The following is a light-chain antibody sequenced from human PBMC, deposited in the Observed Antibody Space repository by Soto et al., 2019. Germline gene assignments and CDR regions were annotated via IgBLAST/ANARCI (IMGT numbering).Light chain of an antibody. V-gene: IGLV2-11*01. CDR3: CSYAGSALYV. CDR1: SSDVGGYNY. Sequence: QSVLTQPRSVSGSPGQSVTISRTGTSSDVGGYNYVSWYQQHPGKAPKLMIYDVSKRPSGVPDRFSGSKSGKTASLTISGLQAEDEADYYCCSYAGSALYVFGTGTKVTVL. CDR2: DVS. J-gene: IGLJ1*01.